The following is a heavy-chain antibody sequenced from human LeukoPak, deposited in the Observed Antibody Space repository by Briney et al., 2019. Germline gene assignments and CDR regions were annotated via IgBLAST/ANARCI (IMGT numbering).Heavy chain of an antibody. Sequence: ASVKVSCKASGGTFSSYAISWVRQAPGQGLEWMGGIIPIFGTANYAQKFQGRVSITADESTSTAYMELSSLRSEDTAVYYCARVPTWYPVDYWGQGTLVTVSS. CDR1: GGTFSSYA. D-gene: IGHD6-13*01. CDR3: ARVPTWYPVDY. J-gene: IGHJ4*02. CDR2: IIPIFGTA. V-gene: IGHV1-69*01.